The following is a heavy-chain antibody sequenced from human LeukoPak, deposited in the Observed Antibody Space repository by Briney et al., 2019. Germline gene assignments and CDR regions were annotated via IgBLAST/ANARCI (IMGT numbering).Heavy chain of an antibody. J-gene: IGHJ4*02. CDR2: MKHNSGNT. V-gene: IGHV1-8*01. Sequence: ALLKVSCKASGYTLTSYDINWVRQSAGQRLEWMGWMKHNSGNTGYAQKFQGRVTMTRNTSISTAYMELSSLRSEDTAVYCCARVPYCGGDCPPRDWGQGTLVTVSS. CDR1: GYTLTSYD. CDR3: ARVPYCGGDCPPRD. D-gene: IGHD2-21*02.